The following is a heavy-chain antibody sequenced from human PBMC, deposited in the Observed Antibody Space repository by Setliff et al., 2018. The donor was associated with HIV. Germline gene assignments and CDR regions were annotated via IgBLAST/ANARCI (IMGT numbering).Heavy chain of an antibody. CDR2: INTNTGNP. J-gene: IGHJ4*02. V-gene: IGHV7-4-1*02. CDR1: GYTFTSYA. Sequence: GASVKVSCKASGYTFTSYAMNWVRQAPGQGLEWMGWINTNTGNPTYAQGFTGRFVFSLDTSLDTAYLEIINLRPEDTGVYFCARTYYGSGRMGELDFWGRGTLVTVSS. D-gene: IGHD3-10*01. CDR3: ARTYYGSGRMGELDF.